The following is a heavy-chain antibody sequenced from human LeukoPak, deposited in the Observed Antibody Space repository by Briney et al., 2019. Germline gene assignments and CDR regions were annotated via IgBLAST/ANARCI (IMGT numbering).Heavy chain of an antibody. D-gene: IGHD6-19*01. V-gene: IGHV4-39*01. CDR1: GDSISSSTHF. Sequence: SETLSLTCTVSGDSISSSTHFWGWIRQPPGKRLEWIGSIYYSGTTYYNPSLKRRVTISVDTSKNQFSLMLSSVTAPDTAVYYCARSIREYSSGWYYFDPWGQGTLVTVSS. J-gene: IGHJ5*02. CDR2: IYYSGTT. CDR3: ARSIREYSSGWYYFDP.